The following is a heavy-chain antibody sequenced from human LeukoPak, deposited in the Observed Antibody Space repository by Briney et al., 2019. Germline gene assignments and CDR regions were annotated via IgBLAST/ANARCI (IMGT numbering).Heavy chain of an antibody. CDR1: GYSFTSYD. V-gene: IGHV1-8*01. CDR3: ARAPTVTDFDY. J-gene: IGHJ4*02. CDR2: MNPNSGNT. Sequence: GASVKVSCKASGYSFTSYDINWVRQATGQGLEWMGWMNPNSGNTGYAQRFQGRVTMTRNTSISTAYMELSSLRSEDTAVYYCARAPTVTDFDYWGQGTLVTVSS. D-gene: IGHD4-17*01.